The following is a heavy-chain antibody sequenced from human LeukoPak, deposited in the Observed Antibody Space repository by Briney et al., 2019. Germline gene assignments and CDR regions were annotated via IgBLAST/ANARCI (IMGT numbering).Heavy chain of an antibody. V-gene: IGHV3-43*02. Sequence: TWGSLRLSCAASGYSFGDYSTHWVRQTPGKGLEWVSLINSDALTTHYGDSVRGRFTISRNTSKNSLYLQMNGLRTEDTAFCYCAKGLHGVYRSFDYWGRGALVTVSS. CDR3: AKGLHGVYRSFDY. CDR2: INSDALTT. D-gene: IGHD5/OR15-5a*01. CDR1: GYSFGDYS. J-gene: IGHJ4*02.